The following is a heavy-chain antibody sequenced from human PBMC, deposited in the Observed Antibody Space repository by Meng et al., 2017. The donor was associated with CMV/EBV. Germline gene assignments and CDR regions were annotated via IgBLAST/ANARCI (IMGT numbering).Heavy chain of an antibody. CDR3: ARDRENYDFWSGYYYGMDV. CDR1: GFTFSSYW. J-gene: IGHJ6*02. V-gene: IGHV3-74*01. Sequence: GESLKISCAASGFTFSSYWMHWVRQAPGKGLVWVSRINSDGSSTSYADSVKGRFTISRDNAKNTLYLQMNSPRAEDTAVYYCARDRENYDFWSGYYYGMDVWGQGTTVTVSS. D-gene: IGHD3-3*01. CDR2: INSDGSST.